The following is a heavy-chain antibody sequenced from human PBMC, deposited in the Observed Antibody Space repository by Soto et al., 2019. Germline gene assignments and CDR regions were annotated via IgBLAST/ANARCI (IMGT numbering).Heavy chain of an antibody. CDR2: IYYSGST. CDR3: ARDQGYCSGGSCYTYWFDP. V-gene: IGHV4-31*03. D-gene: IGHD2-15*01. CDR1: GGSISSGGYY. J-gene: IGHJ5*02. Sequence: SETLSLTCTVSGGSISSGGYYWSWIRQHPGKGLEWIGYIYYSGSTYYNPSLKSRVTISVDTSKNQFSLKLSSVTAADTAVYYCARDQGYCSGGSCYTYWFDPWGQVTLVTVSS.